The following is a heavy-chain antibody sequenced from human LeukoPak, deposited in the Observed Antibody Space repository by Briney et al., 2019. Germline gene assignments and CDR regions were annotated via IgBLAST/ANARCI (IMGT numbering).Heavy chain of an antibody. V-gene: IGHV4-59*08. Sequence: SETLSLTCTVSGGSFSSYYWSWIRQPPGKGLEWIGYIHYSGSTNYNPSLKSRVTISVDTSKNQFSLKLSSVTAADTAVYYCAGLSDYYGSGSYYPYFDYWGQGTLVTVSS. CDR1: GGSFSSYY. D-gene: IGHD3-10*01. J-gene: IGHJ4*02. CDR2: IHYSGST. CDR3: AGLSDYYGSGSYYPYFDY.